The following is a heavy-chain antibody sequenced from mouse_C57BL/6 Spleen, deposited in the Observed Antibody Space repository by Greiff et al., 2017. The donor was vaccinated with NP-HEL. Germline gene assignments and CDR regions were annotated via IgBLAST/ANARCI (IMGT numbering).Heavy chain of an antibody. CDR1: GYTFTRYW. CDR2: INPSSGYT. V-gene: IGHV1-7*01. J-gene: IGHJ1*03. Sequence: VQLQQSGAELAKPGASVKLSCKASGYTFTRYWMHSAIQRPGRGLEWIGYINPSSGYTMSTQKFKDKATLTADKSSSTAYMQLSSLTYEDSAVYYCAREGPNNDVWGTGTTVTVSS. CDR3: AREGPNNDV.